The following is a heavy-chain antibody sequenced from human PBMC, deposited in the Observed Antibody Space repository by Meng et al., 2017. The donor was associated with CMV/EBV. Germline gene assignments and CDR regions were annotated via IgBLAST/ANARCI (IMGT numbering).Heavy chain of an antibody. V-gene: IGHV1-8*03. J-gene: IGHJ3*01. CDR3: ARKPQKGCDFGSCYSQTWNDAMDV. Sequence: ASVKVSCKASGYTFTSYDINWVRQATGQGLEWMGWINPNSGNTSYAQKFQGRVTITRNTSIGTAYMELSSLRSEDTAVYYCARKPQKGCDFGSCYSQTWNDAMDVWGQGTMVTVSS. CDR1: GYTFTSYD. CDR2: INPNSGNT. D-gene: IGHD3-3*01.